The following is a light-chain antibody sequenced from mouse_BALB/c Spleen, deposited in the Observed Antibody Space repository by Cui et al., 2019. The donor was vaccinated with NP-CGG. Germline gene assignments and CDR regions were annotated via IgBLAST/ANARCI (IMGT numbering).Light chain of an antibody. V-gene: IGLV1*01. CDR2: GTN. J-gene: IGLJ1*01. Sequence: VVTQVSALTTSPGETVTLTCRSSTGAVTTSNYANWVQEKPDHLFTGLIGGTNNRAPGVPARFSGSLIGDKAALTITGAQTEDEAIYFCVLWYSNHWVFGGGTKLTVL. CDR1: TGAVTTSNY. CDR3: VLWYSNHWV.